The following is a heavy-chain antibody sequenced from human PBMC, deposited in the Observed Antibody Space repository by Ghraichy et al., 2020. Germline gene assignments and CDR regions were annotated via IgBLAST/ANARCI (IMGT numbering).Heavy chain of an antibody. J-gene: IGHJ4*02. CDR2: INWNGGST. V-gene: IGHV3-20*04. Sequence: GGSLRLSCAASGFTFDDYGMSWVRQAPGKGLEWVSGINWNGGSTGYADSVKGRFTISRDNAKNSLYLQMNSLRAEDTALYYCARDQWGPHPTYSRFDYWGQGTLVTVSS. CDR3: ARDQWGPHPTYSRFDY. CDR1: GFTFDDYG. D-gene: IGHD1-14*01.